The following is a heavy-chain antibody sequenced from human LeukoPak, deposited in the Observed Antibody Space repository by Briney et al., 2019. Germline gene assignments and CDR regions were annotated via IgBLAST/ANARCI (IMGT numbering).Heavy chain of an antibody. CDR1: GFTFRSYW. CDR3: ARDSSDGSSWYYFDY. V-gene: IGHV3-74*01. Sequence: GGSLRLSCAASGFTFRSYWMHWVRQAPGKGLEWVSRINPDGTRTAYADSVKGRFTISRDNAKNSLYLQMNSLRAEDTAVYYCARDSSDGSSWYYFDYWGQGTLVTVSS. D-gene: IGHD6-13*01. J-gene: IGHJ4*02. CDR2: INPDGTRT.